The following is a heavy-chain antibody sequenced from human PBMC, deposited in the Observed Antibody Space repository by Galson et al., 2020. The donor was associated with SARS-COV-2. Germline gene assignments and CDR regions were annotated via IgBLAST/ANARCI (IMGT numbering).Heavy chain of an antibody. J-gene: IGHJ4*02. CDR1: GFSFNSYA. V-gene: IGHV3-23*01. Sequence: GGSLRLSCAASGFSFNSYAMTWVRQAPGKGLEWDSSIVGSGETTYYAESVKGRFTISRDNSKNILYLQMNSLRADDTAVDYCAKSRGGSYYRAVGYWGQGTLVIVSS. CDR2: IVGSGETT. D-gene: IGHD3-10*01. CDR3: AKSRGGSYYRAVGY.